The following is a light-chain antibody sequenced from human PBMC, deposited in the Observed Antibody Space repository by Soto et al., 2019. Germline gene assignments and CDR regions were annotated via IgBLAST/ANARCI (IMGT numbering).Light chain of an antibody. J-gene: IGKJ4*01. Sequence: EMVLTQSPATLSLSPGDRATLSCRASQSVSSYLAWYQQKPGQPPRLLIYDASNRATGIPARFSGSGSGTDFTLTISSLEPEDFAVYYCQHRINWPLTFGGGTKVDIK. CDR1: QSVSSY. CDR3: QHRINWPLT. V-gene: IGKV3-11*01. CDR2: DAS.